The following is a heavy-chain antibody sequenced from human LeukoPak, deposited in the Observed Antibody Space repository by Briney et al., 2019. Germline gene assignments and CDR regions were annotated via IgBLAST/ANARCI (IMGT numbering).Heavy chain of an antibody. V-gene: IGHV4-39*01. Sequence: KPSETLSLTCTVSGGSISSSSYYWRWLRQPPGKGLEWSESIYYSGSTYYNPSLKSRITISVDTSKNQFSLKLSSVTAAETSVYYCARVRVAAAGTHLDYWGQGTLVTVSS. CDR1: GGSISSSSYY. CDR3: ARVRVAAAGTHLDY. J-gene: IGHJ4*02. CDR2: IYYSGST. D-gene: IGHD6-13*01.